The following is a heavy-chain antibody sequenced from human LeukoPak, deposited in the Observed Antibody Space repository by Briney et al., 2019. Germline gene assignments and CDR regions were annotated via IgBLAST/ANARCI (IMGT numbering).Heavy chain of an antibody. CDR3: ARVISAAGTPPYYYYYGMDV. CDR1: GFTFSTYA. D-gene: IGHD6-13*01. J-gene: IGHJ6*02. CDR2: ISYDGSNK. Sequence: GGSLRLSCAASGFTFSTYAMHWVRQAPGKGLEWAAVISYDGSNKYYADSVEGRFTISRDNSRNTLFLQMNGLRAEDTAVYYCARVISAAGTPPYYYYYGMDVWGQGTTVTVSS. V-gene: IGHV3-30*04.